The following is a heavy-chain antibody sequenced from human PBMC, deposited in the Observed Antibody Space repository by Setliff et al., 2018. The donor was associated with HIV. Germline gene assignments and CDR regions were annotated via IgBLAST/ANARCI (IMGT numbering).Heavy chain of an antibody. CDR2: IYSGGDT. CDR1: GFTVSSNY. V-gene: IGHV3-66*02. J-gene: IGHJ3*02. Sequence: GESLKISCAASGFTVSSNYMNWVRQAPGKGLEWVSVIYSGGDTFYAGSVKGRFTLSRDNSKNTLYLQMNSLRGDDTAVYHCARCRGWYGACAFDIWGQGTMVTVSS. CDR3: ARCRGWYGACAFDI. D-gene: IGHD6-19*01.